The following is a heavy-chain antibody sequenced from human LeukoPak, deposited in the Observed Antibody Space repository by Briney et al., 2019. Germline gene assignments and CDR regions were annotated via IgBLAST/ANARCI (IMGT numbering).Heavy chain of an antibody. CDR3: ARSYSSSWLDY. CDR2: ISYDGSNK. V-gene: IGHV3-30*03. D-gene: IGHD6-13*01. CDR1: GFTSSSYG. J-gene: IGHJ4*02. Sequence: GGSLRLSCAASGFTSSSYGMHWVRQAPGKGLEWVAVISYDGSNKYYADSVKGRFTISRDNSKNTLYLQMNSLRAEDTAVYYCARSYSSSWLDYWGQGTLVTVSS.